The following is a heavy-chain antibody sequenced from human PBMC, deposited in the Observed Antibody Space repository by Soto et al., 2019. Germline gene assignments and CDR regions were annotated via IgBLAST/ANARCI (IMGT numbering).Heavy chain of an antibody. Sequence: QVQLQQWGAGLLKPSETLSLTCAVYGGSFSGYYWSWIRQPPGKGLEWIGEINHSGSTNYNPSLKGRVTISVDTSKNQFSLKLSSVTAADTAVYYCARTERVGATHSWFDPWGQGTLVTVSS. CDR2: INHSGST. CDR1: GGSFSGYY. CDR3: ARTERVGATHSWFDP. V-gene: IGHV4-34*01. D-gene: IGHD1-26*01. J-gene: IGHJ5*02.